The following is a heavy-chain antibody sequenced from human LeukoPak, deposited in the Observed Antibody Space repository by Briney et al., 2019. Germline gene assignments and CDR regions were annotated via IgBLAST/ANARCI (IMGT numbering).Heavy chain of an antibody. CDR1: GFTFSTFS. CDR2: ISSSSSYI. CDR3: ARGGKPFDY. Sequence: GGSLRLSCAASGFTFSTFSMNWVRQAPGKGLEWVSFISSSSSYIYYADSVKGRFTISRDTAKNSLYLQMNSLRAEDTAVYYCARGGKPFDYWGQGTLATVSS. J-gene: IGHJ4*02. V-gene: IGHV3-21*01. D-gene: IGHD1-1*01.